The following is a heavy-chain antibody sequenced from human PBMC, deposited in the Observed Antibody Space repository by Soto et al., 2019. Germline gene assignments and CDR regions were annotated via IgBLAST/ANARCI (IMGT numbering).Heavy chain of an antibody. J-gene: IGHJ4*02. Sequence: PSERIPCTFTVCRGSISSGTNYCAWIRQPPGKGLEWIANIYYSGSTFSNPSLKIRVTISLDTSKNQFSLKLSSVTAEDKAVYYCARHEEGWYVDSWGQGTLVTVS. CDR3: ARHEEGWYVDS. CDR1: RGSISSGTNY. CDR2: IYYSGST. V-gene: IGHV4-39*01.